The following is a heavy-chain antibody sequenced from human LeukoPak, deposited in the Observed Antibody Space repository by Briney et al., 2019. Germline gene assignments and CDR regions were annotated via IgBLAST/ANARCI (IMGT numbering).Heavy chain of an antibody. D-gene: IGHD3-16*02. CDR1: GYTLTGLS. Sequence: ASVKVSCKVSGYTLTGLSMHWVRQAPGKGLEWMGGFDPEDGETIYAQKFQGRVTMTEDTSTDTAYMELSSLRSEDTAVYYCATTPRFPVWGSYRKFDYWGQGTLVTVSS. J-gene: IGHJ4*02. CDR3: ATTPRFPVWGSYRKFDY. V-gene: IGHV1-24*01. CDR2: FDPEDGET.